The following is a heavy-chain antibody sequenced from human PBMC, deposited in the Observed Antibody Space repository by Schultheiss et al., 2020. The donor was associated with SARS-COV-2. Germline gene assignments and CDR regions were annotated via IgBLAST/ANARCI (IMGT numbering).Heavy chain of an antibody. Sequence: SETLSLTCTVSGGSISSYYWGWIRQPPGKGLEWIGNIYYSGSTNYNPSLTSRVTISQDMSRDQFSLTLTSVTAADTAVYYCARGSPDYSISLDYWGQGTLVTVSS. D-gene: IGHD4-11*01. J-gene: IGHJ4*02. CDR1: GGSISSYY. CDR2: IYYSGST. V-gene: IGHV4-59*01. CDR3: ARGSPDYSISLDY.